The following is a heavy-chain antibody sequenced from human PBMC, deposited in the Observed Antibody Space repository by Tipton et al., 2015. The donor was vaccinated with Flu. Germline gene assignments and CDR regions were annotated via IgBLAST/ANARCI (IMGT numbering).Heavy chain of an antibody. J-gene: IGHJ5*01. Sequence: QLVQSGAEVKKPGASVKVSCKASGYTFTSYGISWVRQAPGQGLEWMGWISAYNGNTNYAQKIQGRVTMTTDTSTSTAYMELRSLRSDDTDVYYCARDGVVVVVAAIENRGEGKLVKVNSGSASAQTLYPLVSW. V-gene: IGHV1-18*01. CDR2: ISAYNGNT. CDR3: ARDGVVVVVAAIENRGEGKLVKVNSGSASAQTLYPLVS. D-gene: IGHD2-15*01. CDR1: GYTFTSYG.